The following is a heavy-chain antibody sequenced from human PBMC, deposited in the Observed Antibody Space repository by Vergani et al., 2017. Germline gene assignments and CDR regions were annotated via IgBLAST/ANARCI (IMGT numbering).Heavy chain of an antibody. CDR2: ISGSGGST. V-gene: IGHV3-23*01. J-gene: IGHJ4*02. CDR3: AKDRGPFYGSVIGEY. D-gene: IGHD3-10*01. Sequence: EVQLLESGGGLVQPGGSLRLSCAASGFTFSSYAMSWVRQAPGKGLEWVSAISGSGGSTYYADSVKGRFTISRDNSKNTLYLQMNSLIAEDTAVDYCAKDRGPFYGSVIGEYWGQGTLVTVSS. CDR1: GFTFSSYA.